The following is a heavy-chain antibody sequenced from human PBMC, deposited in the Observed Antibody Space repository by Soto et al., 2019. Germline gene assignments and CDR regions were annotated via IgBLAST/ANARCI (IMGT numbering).Heavy chain of an antibody. CDR2: ISSGGFTI. D-gene: IGHD3-10*01. J-gene: IGHJ6*02. CDR1: GFTFSDYY. CDR3: ARDPGIYDGMDV. Sequence: QVQLVESGGGLVKPGGSLRLSCTASGFTFSDYYMTWIRQAPGKGLEWLSYISSGGFTIYYADSVKGRFTVSRDNAKNSMYLQMNTLRGEDTAVYYCARDPGIYDGMDVWGQGTTVTVSS. V-gene: IGHV3-11*01.